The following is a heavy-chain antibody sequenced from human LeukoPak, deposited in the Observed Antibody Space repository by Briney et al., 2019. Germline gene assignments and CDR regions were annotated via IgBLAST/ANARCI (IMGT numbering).Heavy chain of an antibody. D-gene: IGHD3-22*01. V-gene: IGHV4-59*11. CDR2: IYYSGKT. CDR3: ARLLDNDSSGDPDTFDM. CDR1: GGSMSSHY. J-gene: IGHJ3*02. Sequence: PSETLSLTCSVSGGSMSSHYWSWIRQPPGKGLEWIGFIYYSGKTYYNPSLQSRVTISVDTSKNHFSLKLTSVTAADTAVYSCARLLDNDSSGDPDTFDMWGQGTMVTVYS.